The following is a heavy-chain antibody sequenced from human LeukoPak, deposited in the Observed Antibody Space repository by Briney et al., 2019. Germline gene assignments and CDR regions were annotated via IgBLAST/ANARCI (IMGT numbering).Heavy chain of an antibody. CDR1: GYTFTSYA. CDR3: ARERSSGWYVVDY. Sequence: ASVTVSCKASGYTFTSYAMHWVRQAPGQRLEWMGWINAGNGNTKYSQKFQGRVTITRDTSASTAYMELSSLRSEDTAVYYCARERSSGWYVVDYWGQGTLVTVSS. CDR2: INAGNGNT. V-gene: IGHV1-3*01. D-gene: IGHD6-19*01. J-gene: IGHJ4*02.